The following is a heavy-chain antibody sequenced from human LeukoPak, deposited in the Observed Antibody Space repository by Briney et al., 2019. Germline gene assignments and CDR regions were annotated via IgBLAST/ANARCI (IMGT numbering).Heavy chain of an antibody. V-gene: IGHV4-59*01. Sequence: SETLSLTCTVSGGSISSYYWSWIRQPPGKGLEWIGYIYYSGSTNYNPSLKSRVTISVDTSKNQFSLKLSSVTAADTAVYYCARQDSSSSYFDYWGQGTLVTVSS. CDR3: ARQDSSSSYFDY. CDR1: GGSISSYY. CDR2: IYYSGST. J-gene: IGHJ4*02. D-gene: IGHD6-6*01.